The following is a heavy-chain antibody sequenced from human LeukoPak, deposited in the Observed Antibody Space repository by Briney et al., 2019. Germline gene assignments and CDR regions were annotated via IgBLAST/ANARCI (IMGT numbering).Heavy chain of an antibody. D-gene: IGHD3-22*01. J-gene: IGHJ4*02. CDR1: GYTFTSYD. Sequence: ASVKVTCKASGYTFTSYDINWVRQATGQGLEWMGWMNPNSGNTGYAQKFQGRVTITADKSTSTAFMELSSLRSEDTAVYYCAREDSSGNDYWGQGTLVTVSS. V-gene: IGHV1-8*01. CDR3: AREDSSGNDY. CDR2: MNPNSGNT.